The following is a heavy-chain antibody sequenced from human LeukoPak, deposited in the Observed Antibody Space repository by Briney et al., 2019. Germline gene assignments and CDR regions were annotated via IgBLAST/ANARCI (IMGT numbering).Heavy chain of an antibody. Sequence: TGGSLSLSCAASGFTFSSSWMTWVRQAPGKGLEWVANIKPDGSAKNYVGFVQGRFTISRDNTKNSVYLQMSSLRVEDTAVYFCARDVAYNAFDYWGQGTLVTVSS. D-gene: IGHD1-14*01. V-gene: IGHV3-7*01. J-gene: IGHJ4*02. CDR3: ARDVAYNAFDY. CDR1: GFTFSSSW. CDR2: IKPDGSAK.